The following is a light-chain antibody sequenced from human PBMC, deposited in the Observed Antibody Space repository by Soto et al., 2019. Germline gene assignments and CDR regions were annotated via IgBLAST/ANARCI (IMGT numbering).Light chain of an antibody. J-gene: IGKJ4*01. V-gene: IGKV1-27*01. Sequence: DTQMTQSPSSLSASLGDRVTITCRASQGISVYLAWFQQKPGKVPKLLIYAASTLQSGVPSRFSGSGSGTDFTLTISSLQPEDVATYYCQKYNCAPLTFGGGTKVDIK. CDR1: QGISVY. CDR2: AAS. CDR3: QKYNCAPLT.